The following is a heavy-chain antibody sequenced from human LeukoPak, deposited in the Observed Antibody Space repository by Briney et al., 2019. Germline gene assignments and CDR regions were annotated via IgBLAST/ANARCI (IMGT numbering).Heavy chain of an antibody. J-gene: IGHJ5*02. CDR2: INHSGST. CDR1: GGSFSGYY. V-gene: IGHV4-34*01. CDR3: ARKSSVTTVINWFDP. D-gene: IGHD4-17*01. Sequence: SETLSLTCAVYGGSFSGYYWSWIRQPPGKGLEWIGEINHSGSTNYNPSLKSRVTISVDTSKNQFSLKLSSVTAADTAVYYCARKSSVTTVINWFDPWDQGTLVTVSS.